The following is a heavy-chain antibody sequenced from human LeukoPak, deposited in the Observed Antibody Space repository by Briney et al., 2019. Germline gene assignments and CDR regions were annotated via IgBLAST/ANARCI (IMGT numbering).Heavy chain of an antibody. V-gene: IGHV4-59*12. Sequence: PSETLSLTCTVSGASISGYYWSWVRQPPGEGLEYIGYIYYSGSTNYNPSLKSRVTLSVDTSKNQFSLKLTSVTAADTAVYYCARAATIWNPHSWGQGTLITVSS. CDR1: GASISGYY. CDR3: ARAATIWNPHS. CDR2: IYYSGST. D-gene: IGHD5-12*01. J-gene: IGHJ4*02.